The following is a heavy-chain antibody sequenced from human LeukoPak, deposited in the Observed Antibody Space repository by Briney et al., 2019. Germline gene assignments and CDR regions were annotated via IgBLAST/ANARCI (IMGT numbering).Heavy chain of an antibody. CDR2: IIPIFGTA. CDR1: GGTFSSYA. CDR3: ARITMVRGSKKNLKLYYFDY. J-gene: IGHJ4*02. Sequence: SVKVSXKASGGTFSSYAISWMRQAPGQGLEWIGGIIPIFGTANYAQKFQGRVTITADESTSTAYMELSSLRSEDTAVYYCARITMVRGSKKNLKLYYFDYWGQGTLVTVSS. V-gene: IGHV1-69*13. D-gene: IGHD3-10*01.